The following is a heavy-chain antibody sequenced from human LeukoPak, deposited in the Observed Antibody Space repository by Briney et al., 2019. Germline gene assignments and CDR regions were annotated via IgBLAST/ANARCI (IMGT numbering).Heavy chain of an antibody. CDR1: GFTFSSYW. CDR2: IKQDGSEK. Sequence: GGSLRLSCAASGFTFSSYWMSWVRQAPGKGLEWVANIKQDGSEKYYVDSVKGRFTISRDNAKNSLYLQMNSPRAEDTAVYYCARGGLYDILTGYPFDYWGQGTLVTVSS. V-gene: IGHV3-7*04. CDR3: ARGGLYDILTGYPFDY. J-gene: IGHJ4*02. D-gene: IGHD3-9*01.